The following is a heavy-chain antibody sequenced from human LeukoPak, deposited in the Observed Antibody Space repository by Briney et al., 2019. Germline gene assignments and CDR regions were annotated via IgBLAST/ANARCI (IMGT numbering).Heavy chain of an antibody. D-gene: IGHD1-26*01. J-gene: IGHJ6*03. CDR1: GFTFSSYA. V-gene: IGHV3-23*01. CDR3: AKVGSYYYYYYMDV. Sequence: GGSLRLSCAASGFTFSSYAMSWVRQAPGKGLEWVSAISGSGGSTYYADSVKGRFTISRDNSKNTLYLQMNSLRAEDTAVYYCAKVGSYYYYYYMDVWGKGTTVTVSS. CDR2: ISGSGGST.